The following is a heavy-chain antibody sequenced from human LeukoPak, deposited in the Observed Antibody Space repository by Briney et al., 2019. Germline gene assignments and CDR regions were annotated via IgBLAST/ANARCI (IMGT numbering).Heavy chain of an antibody. J-gene: IGHJ4*02. Sequence: GGSLKISCKGSGYSFTSYWIGWVRQMPGEGLEGMVIIYPGDSDTRYSPPFQGQITISADKSISAAYLQWSSLKASDTAMYYCARVYSGYDSLDYWGQGTLVTVSS. CDR2: IYPGDSDT. CDR1: GYSFTSYW. CDR3: ARVYSGYDSLDY. D-gene: IGHD5-12*01. V-gene: IGHV5-51*01.